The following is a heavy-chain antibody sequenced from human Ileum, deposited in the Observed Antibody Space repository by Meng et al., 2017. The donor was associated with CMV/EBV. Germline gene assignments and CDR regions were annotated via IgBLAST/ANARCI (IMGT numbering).Heavy chain of an antibody. Sequence: LLQEAGPGLVRPSETLSLPCPVSGDSLSTSSWNWIRQSAGSRLEWIGRICGTGTTNYNPSFKSRVTLSLDKSKNQFSLKLSSVTAADTAVYYCARRIREVREISWENWLAPWGQGTLVTVSS. D-gene: IGHD3-10*01. J-gene: IGHJ5*02. CDR3: ARRIREVREISWENWLAP. CDR1: GDSLSTSS. CDR2: ICGTGTT. V-gene: IGHV4-4*07.